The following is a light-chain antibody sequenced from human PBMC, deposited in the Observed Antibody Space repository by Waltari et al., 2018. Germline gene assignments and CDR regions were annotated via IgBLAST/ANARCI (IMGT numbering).Light chain of an antibody. CDR2: EVS. Sequence: QSALTQPASVSGSPGKSITISCTGTTRAVGSYNLVSWYQQHPGKAPKLMIYEVSKRPSGVSNRFSGSKSGNTASLTISGLQAEDEADYYCCSYAGSSTFVVFGGGTKLTVL. CDR1: TRAVGSYNL. CDR3: CSYAGSSTFVV. V-gene: IGLV2-23*02. J-gene: IGLJ3*02.